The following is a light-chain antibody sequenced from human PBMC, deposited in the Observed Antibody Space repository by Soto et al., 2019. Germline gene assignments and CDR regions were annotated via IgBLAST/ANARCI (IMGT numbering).Light chain of an antibody. CDR1: SSDVGTYNY. CDR2: DVT. CDR3: CSYAGSSLWV. V-gene: IGLV2-11*01. J-gene: IGLJ3*02. Sequence: QSALTQPRSVSGSPGQLVTISCTGTSSDVGTYNYVSWYQQHPGKAPKLVIYDVTKRPSGVPDRFSGSKSGNTASLTISGLQAEDEADYYCCSYAGSSLWVFGGGTKLTVL.